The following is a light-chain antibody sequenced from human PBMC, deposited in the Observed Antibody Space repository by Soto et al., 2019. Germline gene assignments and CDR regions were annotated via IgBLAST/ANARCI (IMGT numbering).Light chain of an antibody. V-gene: IGKV3-11*01. CDR2: DAS. CDR1: QSVSSY. CDR3: QQRSNWPPYT. J-gene: IGKJ2*01. Sequence: EIVLTQSPATLSLSPGERATLSCRASQSVSSYLAWYQQKPGQAPWLLIYDASNRATGIPARFSGSGSGPAFTLTINSLEPEDFALYYCQQRSNWPPYTFGQGTKLEIK.